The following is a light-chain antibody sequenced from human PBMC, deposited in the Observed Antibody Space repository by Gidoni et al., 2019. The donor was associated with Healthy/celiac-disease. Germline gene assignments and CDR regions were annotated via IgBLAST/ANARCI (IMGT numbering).Light chain of an antibody. V-gene: IGKV3-11*01. CDR3: QRRSNWT. Sequence: DIVLTQSPATMPLSPGERAILSCRASQSVSGYLAWYQQKPGQAPRLLIYDASNGATGIPARFSGSGSWTDFTLTISSLEPEDFAVYYCQRRSNWTFGQGTKVEIK. CDR1: QSVSGY. J-gene: IGKJ1*01. CDR2: DAS.